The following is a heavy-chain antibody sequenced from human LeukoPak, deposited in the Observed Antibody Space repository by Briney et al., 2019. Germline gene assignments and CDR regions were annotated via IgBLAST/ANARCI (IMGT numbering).Heavy chain of an antibody. CDR2: ISSSRSSI. CDR3: AKARPTYMFRGVPLDV. J-gene: IGHJ6*04. CDR1: GFTFSSYT. V-gene: IGHV3-21*01. Sequence: GGSLRLSCAASGFTFSSYTMNWVRQAPGKGLEWVSSISSSRSSIYYADSMKGRFTISRDYAKNSLYLQMNSLRAEDTAVYYCAKARPTYMFRGVPLDVWGKGTTVPVSS. D-gene: IGHD3-10*01.